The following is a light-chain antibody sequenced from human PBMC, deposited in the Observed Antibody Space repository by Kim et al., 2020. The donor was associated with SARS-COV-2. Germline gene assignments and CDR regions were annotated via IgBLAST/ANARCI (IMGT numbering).Light chain of an antibody. Sequence: SFELTQDPAVSVALGQTVRITCQGDSLRSYYASWYQQKPGQAPVLVIYGKNNRPSGIPDRFSGSSSGNTASLTITGAQAEDEADYYCNSRDSSGNHPVVFGGGTQLTVL. CDR2: GKN. J-gene: IGLJ2*01. CDR1: SLRSYY. V-gene: IGLV3-19*01. CDR3: NSRDSSGNHPVV.